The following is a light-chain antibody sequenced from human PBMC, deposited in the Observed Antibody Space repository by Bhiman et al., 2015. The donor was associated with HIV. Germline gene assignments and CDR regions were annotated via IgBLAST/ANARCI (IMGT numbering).Light chain of an antibody. V-gene: IGLV2-14*01. J-gene: IGLJ3*02. CDR2: DVT. CDR1: SSNIGNNY. Sequence: QSVLTQPPSVSAAPGQKVTISCSGSSSNIGNNYVSWYQQLPGTAPKLMIYDVTYRPSGVSNRFSGSKSGNTASLTISGLQAEDEADYYCSSYTSTSTLVFGGGTKVTVL. CDR3: SSYTSTSTLV.